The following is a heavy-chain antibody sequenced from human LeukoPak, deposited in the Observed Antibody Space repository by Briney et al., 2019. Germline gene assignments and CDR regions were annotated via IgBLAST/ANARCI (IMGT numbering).Heavy chain of an antibody. CDR1: GGSISSGSYY. Sequence: PSQTLSLTCTVSGGSISSGSYYWSWIRQPAGKGLECIGRIYTSGSTNYNPSLKSRVTISVDTSKNQFSLKLSSVTAADTAVYYCARVPYNWNYGYFDYWGQGTLVTVSS. V-gene: IGHV4-61*02. D-gene: IGHD1-7*01. CDR3: ARVPYNWNYGYFDY. CDR2: IYTSGST. J-gene: IGHJ4*02.